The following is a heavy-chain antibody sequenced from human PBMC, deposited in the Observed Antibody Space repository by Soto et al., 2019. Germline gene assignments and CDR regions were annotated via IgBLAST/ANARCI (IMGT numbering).Heavy chain of an antibody. CDR2: ISSNGGST. CDR3: ALLMVYAIHDY. D-gene: IGHD2-8*01. J-gene: IGHJ4*02. CDR1: GFTFSSYA. Sequence: GGSLRLSCSASGFTFSSYAMHWVRQAPGKGLEYVSAISSNGGSTYYADSVKGRFTISRDNSKNTLYLQMSSLRAEDTAVYYCALLMVYAIHDYWGQGTLVTVSS. V-gene: IGHV3-64D*08.